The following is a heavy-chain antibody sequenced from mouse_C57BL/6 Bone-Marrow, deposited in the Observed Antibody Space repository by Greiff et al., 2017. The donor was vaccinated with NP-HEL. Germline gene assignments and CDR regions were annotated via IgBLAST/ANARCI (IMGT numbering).Heavy chain of an antibody. V-gene: IGHV10-1*01. Sequence: EVQGVESGGGLVQPKGSLKLSCAASGFSFNTYAMNWVRQAPGKGLEWVARIRSKSNNYATYYADSVKDRFTISRDDSESMLYLQMNNLKTEDTDMYYCVRHGPSWFAYWGKGTLVTVSA. J-gene: IGHJ3*01. CDR1: GFSFNTYA. CDR2: IRSKSNNYAT. CDR3: VRHGPSWFAY.